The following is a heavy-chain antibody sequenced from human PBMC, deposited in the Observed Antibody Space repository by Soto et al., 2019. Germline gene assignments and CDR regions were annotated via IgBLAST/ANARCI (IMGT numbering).Heavy chain of an antibody. CDR3: ARRYGYSFDY. CDR2: IYYSGST. J-gene: IGHJ4*02. V-gene: IGHV4-39*07. Sequence: SETLSLTCTVSGVSISSSSYYWGWILQPPGKGLEWIGYIYYSGSTYYNPSLKSRVTISVDTSKNQFSLKLSSVTAADTAVYYCARRYGYSFDYWGQGTLVTVSS. CDR1: GVSISSSSYY. D-gene: IGHD1-1*01.